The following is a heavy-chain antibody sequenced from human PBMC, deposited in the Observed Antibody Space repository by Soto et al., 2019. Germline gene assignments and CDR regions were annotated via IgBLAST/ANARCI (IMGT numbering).Heavy chain of an antibody. J-gene: IGHJ4*02. CDR1: GFTFSSYG. V-gene: IGHV3-30*18. D-gene: IGHD2-2*01. Sequence: GGSLRLSCAASGFTFSSYGMHWVRQAPGKGLEWVAVISYDGSNKYYADSVKGRFTISRDNSKNTLYLQMNSLRAEDTAVYYCAKDGGPGAPIVVVPAASSGSVHWGQGTLVTVSS. CDR2: ISYDGSNK. CDR3: AKDGGPGAPIVVVPAASSGSVH.